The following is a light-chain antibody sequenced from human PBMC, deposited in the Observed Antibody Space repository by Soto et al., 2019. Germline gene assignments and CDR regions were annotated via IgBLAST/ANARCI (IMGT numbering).Light chain of an antibody. V-gene: IGKV3-20*01. CDR1: QSVSSNY. CDR3: QQFDISPRT. J-gene: IGKJ1*01. Sequence: EIVLTQSPGTLSLSPGERATLSCRARQSVSSNYLAWYQQQPGQAPRLLIYGASNRATGIPDRFSGSGSGTDFTLTISRLEPEDFAVYYCQQFDISPRTFGQGTKVEIK. CDR2: GAS.